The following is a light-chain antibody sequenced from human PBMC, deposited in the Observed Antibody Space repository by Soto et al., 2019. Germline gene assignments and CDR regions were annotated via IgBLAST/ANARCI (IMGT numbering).Light chain of an antibody. J-gene: IGKJ1*01. CDR1: QSIRHY. CDR2: GAS. V-gene: IGKV1-5*01. CDR3: QHHNSYSQT. Sequence: DMHMTQSPPTLSAYVGDRVTITCRASQSIRHYLAWYQQMPGKAPKLLIYGASTLQSGVPSRFSGSGSGTEFTLTISSLQPDDFGTYFCQHHNSYSQTFGQGTKVDI.